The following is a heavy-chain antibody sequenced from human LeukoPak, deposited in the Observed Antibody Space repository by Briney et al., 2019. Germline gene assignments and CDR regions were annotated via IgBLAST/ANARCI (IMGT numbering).Heavy chain of an antibody. Sequence: ASVKVSYKASGYTFTSYGISWVRQAPGQGLEWMGWISAYNGNTNYAQKLQGRVTMTTDTSTSTAYMELSSLRSEDTAVYYCARQEYYYDSSGYYGLVGYYYGMDVWGQGTTVTVSS. CDR2: ISAYNGNT. V-gene: IGHV1-18*01. D-gene: IGHD3-22*01. J-gene: IGHJ6*02. CDR3: ARQEYYYDSSGYYGLVGYYYGMDV. CDR1: GYTFTSYG.